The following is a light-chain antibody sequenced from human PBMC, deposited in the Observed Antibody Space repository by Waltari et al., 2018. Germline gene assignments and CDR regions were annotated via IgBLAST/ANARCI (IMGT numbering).Light chain of an antibody. Sequence: QSALTQPASVSGSPGQSITISCTGTSSDVGGYNYVSWYQQHPGKAPKLMIYEVSNRPSGFSNRFSGSKSGNTASLTISGLQAEDEADYYCSSYTSISVVFGGGTKLTVL. CDR2: EVS. CDR1: SSDVGGYNY. V-gene: IGLV2-14*01. J-gene: IGLJ2*01. CDR3: SSYTSISVV.